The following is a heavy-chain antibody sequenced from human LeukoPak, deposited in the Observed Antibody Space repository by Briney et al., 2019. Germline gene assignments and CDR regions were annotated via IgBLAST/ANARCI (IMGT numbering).Heavy chain of an antibody. V-gene: IGHV4-4*07. J-gene: IGHJ5*02. D-gene: IGHD5-12*01. Sequence: PSETLSLTCTVSGGSISSYYWSWIRQPAGKGLEWIGRIYTSGSTNYNPSLKSRVTMSVDTSKNQFSLKLSSVTAADTAVYYCARERGYSGYDRGLFDPWGQGTLVTVSS. CDR2: IYTSGST. CDR1: GGSISSYY. CDR3: ARERGYSGYDRGLFDP.